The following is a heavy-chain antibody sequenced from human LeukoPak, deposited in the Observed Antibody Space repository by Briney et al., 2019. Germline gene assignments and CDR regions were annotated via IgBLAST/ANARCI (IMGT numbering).Heavy chain of an antibody. Sequence: PGGSLRLSCAASGFTFNNYAMNWVRQAPGKGLEWVSVISGSGGTTYYADSVKGRFTISRDSSKNTLYLQMNSLRAEDTAVYYCARSPSSGRAVFDIWGQGTMVTVSS. J-gene: IGHJ3*02. CDR3: ARSPSSGRAVFDI. CDR2: ISGSGGTT. V-gene: IGHV3-23*01. D-gene: IGHD5-12*01. CDR1: GFTFNNYA.